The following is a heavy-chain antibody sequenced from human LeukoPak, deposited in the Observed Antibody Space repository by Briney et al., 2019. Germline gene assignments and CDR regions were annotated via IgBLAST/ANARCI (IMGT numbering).Heavy chain of an antibody. CDR3: ARGAAGYSYG. D-gene: IGHD5-18*01. J-gene: IGHJ4*02. Sequence: SETLSLTCTVSGGSISSYYWSWIRQPPGKGLEWIGHIYYSGSTNYNPSFKSRVTISIDTSKNQFSLRLSSVTAADTAVYYCARGAAGYSYGWGQGTLVTVSS. CDR2: IYYSGST. CDR1: GGSISSYY. V-gene: IGHV4-59*01.